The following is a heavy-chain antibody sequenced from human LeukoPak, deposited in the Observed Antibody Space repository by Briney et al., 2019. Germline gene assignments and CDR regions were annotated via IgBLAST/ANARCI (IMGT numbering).Heavy chain of an antibody. CDR2: ISSSSSYI. J-gene: IGHJ4*02. CDR1: GFTFSSDS. V-gene: IGHV3-21*01. D-gene: IGHD3-9*01. Sequence: PGGSLRLSCAASGFTFSSDSMNWVRQAPGKGLEWVSSISSSSSYIYYADSVKGRFTISRDNAKNSLYLQMNSLRAEDTAVYYCAKGPSPILTGWPTYSYYFDYWGQGTLVTVSS. CDR3: AKGPSPILTGWPTYSYYFDY.